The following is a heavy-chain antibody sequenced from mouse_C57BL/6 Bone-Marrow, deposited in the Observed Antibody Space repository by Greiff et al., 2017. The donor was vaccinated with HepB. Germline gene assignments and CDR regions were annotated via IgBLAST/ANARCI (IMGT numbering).Heavy chain of an antibody. CDR1: GFTFSDYY. CDR2: ISNGGGST. CDR3: ARQYGRGFAY. D-gene: IGHD1-1*01. V-gene: IGHV5-12*01. J-gene: IGHJ3*01. Sequence: EVQLVESGGGLVQPGGSLKLSCAASGFTFSDYYMYWVRQTPEKRLEWVAYISNGGGSTYYPDTVKGRFTISRDNAKNTLYLQMSRLKSEDTAMYYCARQYGRGFAYWGQGTLVTVSA.